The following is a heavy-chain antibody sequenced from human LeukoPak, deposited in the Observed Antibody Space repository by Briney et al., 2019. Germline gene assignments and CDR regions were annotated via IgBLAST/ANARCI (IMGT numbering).Heavy chain of an antibody. CDR1: GGSVSSGSYY. D-gene: IGHD6-19*01. V-gene: IGHV4-61*01. CDR3: ARDFGYSSGWYDY. J-gene: IGHJ4*02. CDR2: IYYSGST. Sequence: PSETLSLTCTVSGGSVSSGSYYWSWIRQPPGKGLEWIGYIYYSGSTNYNPSLKSRVTISVDTSKNQFSLKLSSVTAADTAVYYCARDFGYSSGWYDYWGQGTLVTVSS.